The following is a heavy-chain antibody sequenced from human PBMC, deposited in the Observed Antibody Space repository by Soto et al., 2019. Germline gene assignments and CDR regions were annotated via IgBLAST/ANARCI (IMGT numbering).Heavy chain of an antibody. CDR2: IYPGDSDT. D-gene: IGHD3-22*01. Sequence: GESLKISCKGSGYSFTSYWIGWVRQMPGKGLEWMGIIYPGDSDTRYSPSFQGQVTISADKSISTAYLQLSSLKASDTAMYYCARSPPLPDSSGYPYSFDYWGQGTLVTVSS. CDR1: GYSFTSYW. J-gene: IGHJ4*02. V-gene: IGHV5-51*01. CDR3: ARSPPLPDSSGYPYSFDY.